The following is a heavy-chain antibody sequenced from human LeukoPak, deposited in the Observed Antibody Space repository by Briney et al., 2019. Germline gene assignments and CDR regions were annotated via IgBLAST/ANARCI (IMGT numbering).Heavy chain of an antibody. D-gene: IGHD1-26*01. Sequence: GGSLRLSCAASGFTFSSYWMSWVRQAPGKGLELVANIKQDGSEKYYVDSVKGRFTISRDNAKNSLYLQMNSLRAEDTAVYYCAREGVSRELRYWGQGTLVTVSS. V-gene: IGHV3-7*03. J-gene: IGHJ4*02. CDR3: AREGVSRELRY. CDR2: IKQDGSEK. CDR1: GFTFSSYW.